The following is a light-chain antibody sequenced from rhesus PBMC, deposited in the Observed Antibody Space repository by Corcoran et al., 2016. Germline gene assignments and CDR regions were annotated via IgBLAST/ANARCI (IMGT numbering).Light chain of an antibody. CDR3: MQGIQLPLT. CDR2: EVS. Sequence: DIVMTQTPLSLPVTPGEPASISCRSSQSLLHSGGKTYLYWYLQKPGQSPQLLIPEVSNRASGVPDRFSGVGSGTDFTLKISRVEAEDVGGYYCMQGIQLPLTFGGGTKVEIK. J-gene: IGKJ4*01. V-gene: IGKV2S15*01. CDR1: QSLLHSGGKTY.